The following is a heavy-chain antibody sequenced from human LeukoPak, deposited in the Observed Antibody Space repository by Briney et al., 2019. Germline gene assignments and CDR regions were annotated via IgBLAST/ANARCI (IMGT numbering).Heavy chain of an antibody. CDR1: GGTFSSYA. D-gene: IGHD1-1*01. J-gene: IGHJ3*02. CDR2: IIPILGIA. CDR3: ARMGYRGAFDI. Sequence: SVKVSCKASGGTFSSYAISWVRQAPGQGLEWMGRIIPILGIANYAQKFQGRVTITADKSTSTAYMELSSLRSEDTAVYYCARMGYRGAFDIWGQGTKVTVSS. V-gene: IGHV1-69*04.